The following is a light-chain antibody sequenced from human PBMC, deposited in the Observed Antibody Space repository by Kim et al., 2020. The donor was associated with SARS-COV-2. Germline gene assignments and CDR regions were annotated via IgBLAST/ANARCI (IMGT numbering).Light chain of an antibody. J-gene: IGKJ5*01. V-gene: IGKV3-20*01. Sequence: LSPGEGATPSCRASQSLARNALAWYQQRPGQSPRPLIYDASRRATGIPERFSGSGSGTDFTLTISRLESEDFAVYYCQHYGGSATFGQGTRLEIK. CDR3: QHYGGSAT. CDR1: QSLARNA. CDR2: DAS.